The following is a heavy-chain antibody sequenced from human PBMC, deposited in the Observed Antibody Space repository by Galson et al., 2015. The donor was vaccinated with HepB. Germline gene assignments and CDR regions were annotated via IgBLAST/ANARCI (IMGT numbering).Heavy chain of an antibody. J-gene: IGHJ6*02. CDR2: IYYSGST. V-gene: IGHV4-39*02. CDR1: GASISSSSSY. Sequence: TLSLTCSVSGASISSSSSYWGWIRQPPGKGLEWIGTIYYSGSTYYNPSLKSRVTISVDTSKNQFSLKLSSVTAADTAVYYCARDYDFWSGYYIPYYYYGMDVWGQGTTVTVSS. CDR3: ARDYDFWSGYYIPYYYYGMDV. D-gene: IGHD3-3*01.